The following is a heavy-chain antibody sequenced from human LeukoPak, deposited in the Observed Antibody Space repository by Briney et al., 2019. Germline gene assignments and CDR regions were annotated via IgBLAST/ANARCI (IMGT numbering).Heavy chain of an antibody. V-gene: IGHV3-53*01. J-gene: IGHJ4*02. D-gene: IGHD3-10*01. CDR2: IYSGGST. Sequence: GSLRLSCAASGFTVSSNYMSWVRQAPGKGLELVSVIYSGGSTYYADSVKGRFTISRDNSKNTLYLQMNSLRAEDTAVYYCARVAGSGSYYVGYWGQGTLVTVSS. CDR1: GFTVSSNY. CDR3: ARVAGSGSYYVGY.